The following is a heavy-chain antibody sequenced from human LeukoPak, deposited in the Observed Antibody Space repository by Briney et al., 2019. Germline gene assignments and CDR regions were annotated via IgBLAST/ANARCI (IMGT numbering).Heavy chain of an antibody. CDR3: AKDFDYYATGGLGY. V-gene: IGHV3-43*01. J-gene: IGHJ4*02. D-gene: IGHD3-10*01. CDR1: GFTFDDYT. CDR2: ISWDGGST. Sequence: PGWSLRLSCAVSGFTFDDYTMHWVRQAPGKGLEWVSLISWDGGSTYYADSVKGRFTISRDNSKNSLYLQMNSLRTEDTALYYCAKDFDYYATGGLGYWGQGTLVTVSS.